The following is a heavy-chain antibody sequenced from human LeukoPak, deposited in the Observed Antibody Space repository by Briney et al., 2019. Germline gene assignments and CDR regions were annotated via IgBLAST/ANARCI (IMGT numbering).Heavy chain of an antibody. Sequence: GGSLRLSCAASGFTFSSYGMHWVRQAPGKGLEWVAVISYDGSNKYYADSVKGRFTISRDNSKNTLYLQMNSLRAEDTAVYYCADHCSSTSCPRLYYWGQGTLVTVSS. V-gene: IGHV3-30*03. CDR2: ISYDGSNK. CDR1: GFTFSSYG. D-gene: IGHD2-2*01. CDR3: ADHCSSTSCPRLYY. J-gene: IGHJ4*02.